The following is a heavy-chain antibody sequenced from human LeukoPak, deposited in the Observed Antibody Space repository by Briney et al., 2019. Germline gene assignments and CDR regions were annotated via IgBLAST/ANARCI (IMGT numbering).Heavy chain of an antibody. J-gene: IGHJ6*02. V-gene: IGHV1-18*01. CDR1: GYTFTSYG. D-gene: IGHD2-2*01. CDR2: ISAYNGNT. CDR3: ARESSTSGYYYYGMDV. Sequence: ASVKVSCKASGYTFTSYGISWVRQAPGQGLEWMGWISAYNGNTNYAQKLQGRVTMTTDTSTSTAYMKLRSLRSDDTAVYYCARESSTSGYYYYGMDVWGQGTTVTVSS.